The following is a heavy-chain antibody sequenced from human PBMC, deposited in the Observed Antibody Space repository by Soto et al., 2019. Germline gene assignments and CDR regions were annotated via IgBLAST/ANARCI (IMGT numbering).Heavy chain of an antibody. CDR2: IIPVLGVG. V-gene: IGHV1-69*01. CDR1: GGTFGNHA. J-gene: IGHJ4*02. D-gene: IGHD5-18*01. CDR3: ARDAGYTYGYVFAY. Sequence: QVQLVQSGAEVKKPGSSVKVSCKASGGTFGNHAISWVRQAPGQGLEWLGGIIPVLGVGDNAQNFQGRVTLTADASTRTAYLELSRLASEDPALYYYARDAGYTYGYVFAYRGQGTLLTVSS.